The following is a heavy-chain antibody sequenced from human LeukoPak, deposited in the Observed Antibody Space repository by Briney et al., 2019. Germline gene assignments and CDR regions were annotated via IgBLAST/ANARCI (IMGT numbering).Heavy chain of an antibody. J-gene: IGHJ4*02. Sequence: QPGGSLRLSCAASGFTLSNAWMSWVRQAPGKGLEWLANIKQDGSEKYYVDSVKGRFTISRDNAKNSLYLQMNSLRAEDTAVYYCAREMEVWELLFDYWGQGTLVTVSS. V-gene: IGHV3-7*01. D-gene: IGHD1-26*01. CDR2: IKQDGSEK. CDR3: AREMEVWELLFDY. CDR1: GFTLSNAW.